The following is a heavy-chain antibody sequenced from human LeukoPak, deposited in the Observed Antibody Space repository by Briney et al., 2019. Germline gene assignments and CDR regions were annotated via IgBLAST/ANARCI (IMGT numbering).Heavy chain of an antibody. Sequence: GGSLRLSCAASGFTFNAHWMHWVRQTPEKGLVWLSCINTDGSTTNYADAVKGRFTISRDNAKGTLYLQMNSLRVEDTAVYYCARDLNWNQADYWGQGSLVTVSS. CDR1: GFTFNAHW. CDR3: ARDLNWNQADY. V-gene: IGHV3-74*01. CDR2: INTDGSTT. D-gene: IGHD1-20*01. J-gene: IGHJ4*02.